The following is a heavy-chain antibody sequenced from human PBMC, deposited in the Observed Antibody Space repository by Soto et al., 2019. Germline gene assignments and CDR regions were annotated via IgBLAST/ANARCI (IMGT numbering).Heavy chain of an antibody. V-gene: IGHV1-69*01. D-gene: IGHD6-13*01. CDR1: GGTFSSYA. CDR3: ARDLRAAGRPGMDV. J-gene: IGHJ6*02. Sequence: QVQLVQSGAEVKKPGSSVKVSCKASGGTFSSYAISWVRQAPGQGLEWMGGFIPIFGTANYAQNFQGRVTITADESTSTAYMELSSLRSEDTDVYYCARDLRAAGRPGMDVWGQGTTVTVSS. CDR2: FIPIFGTA.